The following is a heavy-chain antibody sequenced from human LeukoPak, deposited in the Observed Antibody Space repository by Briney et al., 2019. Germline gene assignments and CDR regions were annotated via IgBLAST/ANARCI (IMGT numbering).Heavy chain of an antibody. CDR1: GYTFSDNY. CDR3: ARDRGISGYSYGYIDY. CDR2: INPFSGGT. Sequence: ASVKVSCKASGYTFSDNYMHWVRQAPGQGLEWMGWINPFSGGTDFPQKFQGRVTLTRDTSIRTVYMELSSLRSDDTAVYYCARDRGISGYSYGYIDYWGQGTQVTVSS. J-gene: IGHJ4*02. V-gene: IGHV1-2*02. D-gene: IGHD5-18*01.